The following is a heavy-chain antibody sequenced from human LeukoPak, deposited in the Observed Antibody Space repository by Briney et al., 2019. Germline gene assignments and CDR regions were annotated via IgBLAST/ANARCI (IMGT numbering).Heavy chain of an antibody. Sequence: SVKVSCKASGYTFTSYGISWVRQAPGQGLEWMGWISACNGNTNYAQKLQGRVTMTTDTSTSTAYMELRSLRPEDTAVYYCARDPDISAYFVFDYWGQGTLVTVSS. J-gene: IGHJ4*02. CDR3: ARDPDISAYFVFDY. D-gene: IGHD3-22*01. V-gene: IGHV1-18*01. CDR2: ISACNGNT. CDR1: GYTFTSYG.